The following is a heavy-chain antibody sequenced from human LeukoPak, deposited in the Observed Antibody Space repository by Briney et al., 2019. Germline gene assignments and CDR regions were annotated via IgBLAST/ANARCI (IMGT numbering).Heavy chain of an antibody. CDR2: INPSGGTT. J-gene: IGHJ6*02. D-gene: IGHD2-2*01. CDR1: GYTFTNYY. V-gene: IGHV1-46*01. CDR3: ARCVGGPAGINYYGMDV. Sequence: ASVKVSCKASGYTFTNYYMQWVRQAPGQGFEWMGIINPSGGTTSYAQRFQGRVAMTRDTSTSTVYMELSSLRSEDTAVYYCARCVGGPAGINYYGMDVWGQGTTVTVSS.